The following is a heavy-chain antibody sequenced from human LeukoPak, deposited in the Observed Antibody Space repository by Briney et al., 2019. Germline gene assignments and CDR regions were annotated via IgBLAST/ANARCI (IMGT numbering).Heavy chain of an antibody. D-gene: IGHD5-12*01. J-gene: IGHJ4*02. CDR2: IQQHGSEK. CDR3: AREREAGRWLRFGFYFDS. Sequence: GGSLRLSCAASGFTFSSYAMHWVRQAPGKGLEWVANIQQHGSEKYYVDSVKGRFTISRDNAKNSLCLQMNSLRAEDTAVYYCAREREAGRWLRFGFYFDSWGQGTLITVSS. V-gene: IGHV3-7*01. CDR1: GFTFSSYA.